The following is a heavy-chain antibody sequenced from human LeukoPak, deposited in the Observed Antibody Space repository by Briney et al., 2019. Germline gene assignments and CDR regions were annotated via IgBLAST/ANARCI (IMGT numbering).Heavy chain of an antibody. CDR1: GGSISSSSYY. V-gene: IGHV4-39*01. CDR3: ATSITMIVVVITRTHDAFDI. J-gene: IGHJ3*02. CDR2: IYYSGST. D-gene: IGHD3-22*01. Sequence: PSETLSLICTVSGGSISSSSYYWGWIRQPPGKGLEWIGSIYYSGSTYYNPSLKSRVTISVDTSKNQFSLKLSSVTAADTAVYYCATSITMIVVVITRTHDAFDIWGQGTMVTVSS.